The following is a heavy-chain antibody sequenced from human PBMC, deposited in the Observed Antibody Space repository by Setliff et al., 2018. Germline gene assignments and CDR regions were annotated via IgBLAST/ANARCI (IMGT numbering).Heavy chain of an antibody. Sequence: SETLSLTCTVSGGSISDYYWSWIRQPAGKGLEWIGRIYDSGRTDYNPSLTSRVTMSLDTSKNQFSLKLSSVTAADTAVYYCARGRDGYNDFDYWGQGTLVTVSS. CDR1: GGSISDYY. D-gene: IGHD5-12*01. J-gene: IGHJ4*02. CDR2: IYDSGRT. CDR3: ARGRDGYNDFDY. V-gene: IGHV4-4*07.